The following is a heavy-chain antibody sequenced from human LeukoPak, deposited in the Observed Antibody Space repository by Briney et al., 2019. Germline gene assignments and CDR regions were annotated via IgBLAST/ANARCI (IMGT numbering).Heavy chain of an antibody. Sequence: GGSLRLSCAASGFTVSSNYMSWVRQAPGKGLDWVSLIYSDGSTYYADSVKGRFTISRDNSKNTLYLQMNSLRAEDTALYYCAKRGTNFQFDPWGQGTLVTVSS. J-gene: IGHJ5*02. D-gene: IGHD2-2*01. CDR2: IYSDGST. CDR1: GFTVSSNY. V-gene: IGHV3-53*05. CDR3: AKRGTNFQFDP.